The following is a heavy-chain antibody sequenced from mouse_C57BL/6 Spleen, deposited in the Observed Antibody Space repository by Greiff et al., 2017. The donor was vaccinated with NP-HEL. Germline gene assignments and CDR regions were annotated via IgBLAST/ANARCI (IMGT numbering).Heavy chain of an antibody. Sequence: QVQLQQSGAELVRPGASVKLSCKASGYTFTDYYINWVKQRPGQGLEWIARIYPGSGNTYYNEKFKGKATLTAEKSSSTAYMQLSSLTSEDSAVYVCARDSALYDGYYESYFDDWGQGTTLTVSS. D-gene: IGHD2-3*01. J-gene: IGHJ2*01. CDR3: ARDSALYDGYYESYFDD. CDR1: GYTFTDYY. V-gene: IGHV1-76*01. CDR2: IYPGSGNT.